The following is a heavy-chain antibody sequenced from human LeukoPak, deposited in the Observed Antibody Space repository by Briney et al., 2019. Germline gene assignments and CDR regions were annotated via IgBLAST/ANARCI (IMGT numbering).Heavy chain of an antibody. V-gene: IGHV3-11*01. CDR1: GFTFSDYY. D-gene: IGHD4-17*01. CDR3: ARDKKDRDYVGDYYYYYMDV. Sequence: GGSLRLSCAASGFTFSDYYMSWIRQAPGEGLEWVSYISSSGSTIYYADSVKGRFTISRDNAKNSLYLQMNSLRAEDTAVYYCARDKKDRDYVGDYYYYYMDVWGKGTTVTVSS. CDR2: ISSSGSTI. J-gene: IGHJ6*03.